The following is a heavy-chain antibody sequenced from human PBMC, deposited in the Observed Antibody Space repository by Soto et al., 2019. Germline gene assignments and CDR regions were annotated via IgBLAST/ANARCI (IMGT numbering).Heavy chain of an antibody. J-gene: IGHJ6*03. D-gene: IGHD6-13*01. CDR1: GFTVSSNY. CDR3: AREIGAAAGTGIGYYYYMDV. V-gene: IGHV3-66*01. CDR2: IYSGGST. Sequence: GGSLRLSCAASGFTVSSNYMSWVRQAPGKGLEWVSVIYSGGSTYYADSVKGRFTISRDNSKNTLYLQMNSLKAEDTAVYYCAREIGAAAGTGIGYYYYMDVWGKGTTVTVSS.